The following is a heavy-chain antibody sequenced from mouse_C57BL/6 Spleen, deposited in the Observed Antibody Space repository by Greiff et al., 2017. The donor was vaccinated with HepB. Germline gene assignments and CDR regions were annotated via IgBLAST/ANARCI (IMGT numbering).Heavy chain of an antibody. Sequence: QVQLKQSGAELVKPGASVKISCKASGYAFSSYWMNWVKQRPGKGLEWIGQIYPGDGDTNYNGKFKGKATLTADKSSSTAYMQLSSLTSEDSAVYFCARENDYDGRRFAYWGQGTLVTVSA. J-gene: IGHJ3*01. D-gene: IGHD2-4*01. V-gene: IGHV1-80*01. CDR3: ARENDYDGRRFAY. CDR1: GYAFSSYW. CDR2: IYPGDGDT.